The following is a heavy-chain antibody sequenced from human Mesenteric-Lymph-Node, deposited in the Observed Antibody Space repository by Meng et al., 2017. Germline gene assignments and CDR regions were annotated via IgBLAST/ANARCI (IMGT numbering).Heavy chain of an antibody. V-gene: IGHV4-31*03. J-gene: IGHJ4*02. CDR1: GGSISSDNYY. D-gene: IGHD4-17*01. Sequence: LRLSCTVSGGSISSDNYYWSWIRQHPGKGLEWIGYIYYSGSTYYNPSLKSRVTMSVDTSKNQFSLKLSSVTAADTAVYYCAREATSTVTFDFWGQGTLVTVSS. CDR3: AREATSTVTFDF. CDR2: IYYSGST.